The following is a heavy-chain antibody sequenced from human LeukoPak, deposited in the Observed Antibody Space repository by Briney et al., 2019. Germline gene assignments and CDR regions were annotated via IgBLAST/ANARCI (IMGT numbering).Heavy chain of an antibody. CDR2: IRGNGDT. D-gene: IGHD2-21*02. CDR3: AEASLVSDGDSIR. CDR1: GFSFSSNA. J-gene: IGHJ4*01. V-gene: IGHV3-23*01. Sequence: GGSLRLSCAASGFSFSSNAMSWVRQAPARGLEWVSSIRGNGDTFYADSVKGRFTLSRDDSRNTVYLHLNNLRVEDSAVYYCAEASLVSDGDSIRGGQGTL.